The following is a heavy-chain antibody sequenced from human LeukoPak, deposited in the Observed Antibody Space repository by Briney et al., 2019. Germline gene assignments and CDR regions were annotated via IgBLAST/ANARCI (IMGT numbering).Heavy chain of an antibody. CDR3: ARDPDVDTAMS. J-gene: IGHJ4*02. CDR1: GFTFSSYS. CDR2: ITSSSTYI. V-gene: IGHV3-21*01. Sequence: GGSLRLSCAASGFTFSSYSMNWVRQAPGKGLEWVSSITSSSTYIYYADSVKGRFTISRDNAKNSLYLQMNSLRAEDTAVYYCARDPDVDTAMSWGQGTLVTVSS. D-gene: IGHD5-18*01.